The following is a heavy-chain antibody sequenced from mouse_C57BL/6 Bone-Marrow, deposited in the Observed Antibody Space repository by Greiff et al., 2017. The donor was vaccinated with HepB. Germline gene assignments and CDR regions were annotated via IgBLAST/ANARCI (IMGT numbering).Heavy chain of an antibody. D-gene: IGHD2-3*01. CDR1: GFNIKDDY. CDR3: TTGWLDDY. V-gene: IGHV14-4*01. CDR2: IDPENGDT. J-gene: IGHJ3*01. Sequence: VQLKQSGAELVRPGASVKLSCTASGFNIKDDYMHWVKQRPEQGLEWIGWIDPENGDTEYASKFQGKATITADTSSNTAYLQLSSLTSEDTAVYYCTTGWLDDYWGQGTLVTVSA.